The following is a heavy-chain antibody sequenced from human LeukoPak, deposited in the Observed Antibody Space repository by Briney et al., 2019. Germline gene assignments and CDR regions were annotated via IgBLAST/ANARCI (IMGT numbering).Heavy chain of an antibody. CDR1: GFTFNKYW. J-gene: IGHJ4*02. D-gene: IGHD1-26*01. Sequence: GGSLRLSCAASGFTFNKYWMTWVRQAPGKGLEWVAYIKQDGSEKYYVDSVKGRFTISRENAKNSLYLQMNSLRAEDTAVYYCAKGGKVGATRGDYFDYWGQGTLVTVSS. CDR2: IKQDGSEK. CDR3: AKGGKVGATRGDYFDY. V-gene: IGHV3-7*01.